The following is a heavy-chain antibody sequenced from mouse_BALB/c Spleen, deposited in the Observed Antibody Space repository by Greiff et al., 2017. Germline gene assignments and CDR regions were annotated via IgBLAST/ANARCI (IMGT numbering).Heavy chain of an antibody. CDR3: SRAFAY. Sequence: EVQLQQSGAELVKPGASVKLSCTASGFNFKDTYMHWVKQTPEQSLEWIGMIDPANGNTKYDSKFSGKATITADTTTNTAYQQLSSLTSEDTADYYCSRAFAYWGQGTLVTVSA. V-gene: IGHV14-3*02. CDR1: GFNFKDTY. J-gene: IGHJ3*01. CDR2: IDPANGNT.